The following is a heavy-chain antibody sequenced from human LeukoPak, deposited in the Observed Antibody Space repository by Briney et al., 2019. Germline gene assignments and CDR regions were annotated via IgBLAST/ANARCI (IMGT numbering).Heavy chain of an antibody. D-gene: IGHD2-15*01. CDR1: GFTFSSYS. CDR3: ARDVARYYFDY. CDR2: ISSSSSYI. J-gene: IGHJ4*02. V-gene: IGHV3-21*01. Sequence: MTGGSLRLSCAASGFTFSSYSMNWVRQAPGKGLEWFSSISSSSSYIYYADSVKGRFTISRDNAKNSLYLQMNSLRAEDTAVYYCARDVARYYFDYWGQGTLVTVSS.